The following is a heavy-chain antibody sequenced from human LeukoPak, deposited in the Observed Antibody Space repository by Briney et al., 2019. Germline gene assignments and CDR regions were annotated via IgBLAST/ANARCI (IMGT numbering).Heavy chain of an antibody. D-gene: IGHD2-2*01. J-gene: IGHJ6*03. CDR3: ARGGYCSSTSCPYYYYYYMDV. CDR1: GYTFTSYD. CDR2: MNPNSGNT. V-gene: IGHV1-8*03. Sequence: ASVTVSCKASGYTFTSYDINWVRQAPGQGLEWMGWMNPNSGNTGYAQKFQGRVTITRNTSISTAYMELSSLRSEDTAVYYCARGGYCSSTSCPYYYYYYMDVWGKGTTVTVSS.